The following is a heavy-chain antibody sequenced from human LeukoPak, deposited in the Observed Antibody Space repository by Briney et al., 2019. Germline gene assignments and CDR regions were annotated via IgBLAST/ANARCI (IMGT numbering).Heavy chain of an antibody. D-gene: IGHD3-10*01. CDR1: GYTFTSYG. CDR2: ISAYNGNT. CDR3: ARGSSDYYGSGSYYNGDNWFDP. V-gene: IGHV1-18*01. Sequence: ASVKVSCKASGYTFTSYGISWVRQAPGQGLEWMGWISAYNGNTNYAQKLQGRVTMTTDTSTSTAYMELRSLRSEDTAVYYCARGSSDYYGSGSYYNGDNWFDPWGQGTLVTVSS. J-gene: IGHJ5*02.